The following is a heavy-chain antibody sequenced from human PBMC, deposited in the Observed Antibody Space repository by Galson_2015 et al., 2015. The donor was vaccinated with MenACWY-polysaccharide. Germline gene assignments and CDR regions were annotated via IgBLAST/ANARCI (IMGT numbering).Heavy chain of an antibody. J-gene: IGHJ4*02. Sequence: SETLSLTCTVSGGSISSSSYYWGWIRQPPGKGLEWIGSIYYSGSTYYNPSLKSRVTISVDTSKNQYSLKLSSVTAADTAVYYCARHFYCSSTSCYHLPFDYWGQGTLVTVSS. D-gene: IGHD2-2*01. V-gene: IGHV4-39*01. CDR1: GGSISSSSYY. CDR2: IYYSGST. CDR3: ARHFYCSSTSCYHLPFDY.